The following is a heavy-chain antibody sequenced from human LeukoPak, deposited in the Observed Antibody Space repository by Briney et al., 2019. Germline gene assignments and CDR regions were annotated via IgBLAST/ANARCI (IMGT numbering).Heavy chain of an antibody. CDR1: GFTFSDSA. V-gene: IGHV3-73*01. J-gene: IGHJ1*01. Sequence: GGSLRLSCAASGFTFSDSAMHWVRQASGKGLGWVGRIRSKSNSHATAYAASVQGRFTISRDDSNNTMYLQMNSLKSEDTAIYYCKAGLRYWGQGTLVTVSP. CDR2: IRSKSNSHAT. CDR3: KAGLRY.